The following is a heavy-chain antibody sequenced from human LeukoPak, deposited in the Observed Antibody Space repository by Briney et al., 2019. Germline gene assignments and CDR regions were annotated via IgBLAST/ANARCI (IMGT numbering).Heavy chain of an antibody. J-gene: IGHJ4*02. Sequence: SETLSLTCTVSGGSISSYYWSWIRQPPGQGLEWIGYIYYSGSTNYNPSLKSRVTVSVDTSKNQFSLKLSSVTAADTAVYYCARSLGLKKTLFDYWGQGTLVTVSS. V-gene: IGHV4-59*08. D-gene: IGHD7-27*01. CDR3: ARSLGLKKTLFDY. CDR1: GGSISSYY. CDR2: IYYSGST.